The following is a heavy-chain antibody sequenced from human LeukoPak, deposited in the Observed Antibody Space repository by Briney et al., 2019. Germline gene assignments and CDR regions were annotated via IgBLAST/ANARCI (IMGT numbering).Heavy chain of an antibody. D-gene: IGHD3-10*01. Sequence: GGSLRLSCAASGFTFDDYAMHWVRQAPGKGLEWVSGISWNSGSIGYADSVKGRFTISRDSAKNSLYLQMNSLRAEDTALYYCAKDTPSGYYYGSGRLRIYYYYMDVWGKGTTVTISS. CDR3: AKDTPSGYYYGSGRLRIYYYYMDV. CDR1: GFTFDDYA. V-gene: IGHV3-9*01. CDR2: ISWNSGSI. J-gene: IGHJ6*03.